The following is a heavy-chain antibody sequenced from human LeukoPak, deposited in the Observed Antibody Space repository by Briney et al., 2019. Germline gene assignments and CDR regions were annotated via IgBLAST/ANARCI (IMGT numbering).Heavy chain of an antibody. J-gene: IGHJ4*02. D-gene: IGHD4-17*01. V-gene: IGHV3-7*04. Sequence: GGSLRLSCAASGFTFSRNWMSWVRQAPGKGLEWVANIKCDGSEKYYVDFVKGRFTISRDNAKNSLCLQMDSLRVEDTAVYYCARGMTTVTTLLDYWGQGTPVTVSS. CDR1: GFTFSRNW. CDR2: IKCDGSEK. CDR3: ARGMTTVTTLLDY.